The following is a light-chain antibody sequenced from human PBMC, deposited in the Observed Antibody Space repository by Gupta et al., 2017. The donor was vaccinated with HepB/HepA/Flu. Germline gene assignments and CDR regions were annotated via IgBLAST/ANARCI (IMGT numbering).Light chain of an antibody. J-gene: IGLJ1*01. CDR2: DVN. CDR1: SSDVGAYNY. V-gene: IGLV2-14*01. CDR3: YSYTSSSTRV. Sequence: QSALTPPASVSGSPGQSITISCTGTSSDVGAYNYVSWYQQHPGKAPKLMIYDVNNRPSGVSNRGSGSKSGNTASLTSSGLQTEDEAYYYCYSYTSSSTRVYGTGTKVTVL.